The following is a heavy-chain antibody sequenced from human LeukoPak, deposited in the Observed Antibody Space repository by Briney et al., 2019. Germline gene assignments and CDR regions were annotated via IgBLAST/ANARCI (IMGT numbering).Heavy chain of an antibody. CDR3: ARDGGSVLFGDYCSGGSCYPYWGMDV. CDR1: GYTFTSYY. D-gene: IGHD2-15*01. J-gene: IGHJ6*02. Sequence: ASVRVSCKASGYTFTSYYMHWVRQAPGQGLEWMGWINPSSGGTNYAQKFQGWVTMTRDTSISTAYMELSRLRSDDTAVYYCARDGGSVLFGDYCSGGSCYPYWGMDVWGQGTTVTVSS. CDR2: INPSSGGT. V-gene: IGHV1-2*04.